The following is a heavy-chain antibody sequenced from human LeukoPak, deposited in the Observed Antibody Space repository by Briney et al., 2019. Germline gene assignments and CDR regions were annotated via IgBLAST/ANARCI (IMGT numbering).Heavy chain of an antibody. J-gene: IGHJ4*02. CDR1: GGSFSGYY. CDR2: INHSGST. D-gene: IGHD3-22*01. Sequence: PSETLSLTCAVYGGSFSGYYWSWIRQPPGKGLEWIGEINHSGSTNYNPSLKSRVTISVDTSKNQFSLKLSSVTAADTAVYYCARGKGPDSSGFDYWGQGTLVTVSS. CDR3: ARGKGPDSSGFDY. V-gene: IGHV4-34*01.